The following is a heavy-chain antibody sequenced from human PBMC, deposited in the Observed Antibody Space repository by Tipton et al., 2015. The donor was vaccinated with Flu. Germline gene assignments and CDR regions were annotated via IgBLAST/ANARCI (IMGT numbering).Heavy chain of an antibody. Sequence: TLSLTCTVSGGSISGYYWSWVRQPAGKGLEWIGRIYSSGTANYSPSLKTRVTMSVDTSSNQFFLSLKSVTATDTAIYYCARSASWYDPLDYRGQGNLVTVSS. CDR1: GGSISGYY. CDR2: IYSSGTA. J-gene: IGHJ4*02. V-gene: IGHV4-4*07. CDR3: ARSASWYDPLDY. D-gene: IGHD6-13*01.